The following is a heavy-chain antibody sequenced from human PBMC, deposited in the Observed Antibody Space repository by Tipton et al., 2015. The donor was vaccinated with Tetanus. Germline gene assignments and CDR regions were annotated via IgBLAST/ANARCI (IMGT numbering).Heavy chain of an antibody. CDR2: IIPIFGTA. V-gene: IGHV1-69*01. CDR1: GGTFSSYA. D-gene: IGHD3-22*01. Sequence: QLVQSGAEVKKPGSSVKVSCKASGGTFSSYAISWVRQAPGQGLEWMGGIIPIFGTANYAQKFQGRVTITADESTSTAYMELSSLRSEDTAVYYCARDALHYYDSSGYSQDVWGQGTTVTVSS. J-gene: IGHJ6*02. CDR3: ARDALHYYDSSGYSQDV.